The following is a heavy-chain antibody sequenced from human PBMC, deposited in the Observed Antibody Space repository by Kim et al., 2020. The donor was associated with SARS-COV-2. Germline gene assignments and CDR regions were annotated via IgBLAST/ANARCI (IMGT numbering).Heavy chain of an antibody. CDR1: GFTFSAYD. CDR3: VRDRMGGAFDM. CDR2: ITNSSTTI. V-gene: IGHV3-48*02. D-gene: IGHD3-16*01. J-gene: IGHJ3*02. Sequence: GGSLRLSCATSGFTFSAYDMNWVRQAPGKWLEWLSFITNSSTTIYYADSVEGRFTISRDNAKNSLLLQMNSLRDEDTALHYCVRDRMGGAFDMWGQVTMV.